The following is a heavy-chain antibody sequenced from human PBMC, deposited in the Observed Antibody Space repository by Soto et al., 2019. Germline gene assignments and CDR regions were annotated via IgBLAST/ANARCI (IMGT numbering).Heavy chain of an antibody. CDR2: INSDGTTK. Sequence: GGSLRLSCEGSGYTFSPFWMHWVRQAPGKGLVWVSHINSDGTTKLYADSVKGRFTISRDNAKNTLYLQMNSVKADDTAVYFCVRDRGYPDSFDVWGRGTVVTVSS. CDR1: GYTFSPFW. D-gene: IGHD3-10*01. J-gene: IGHJ3*01. CDR3: VRDRGYPDSFDV. V-gene: IGHV3-74*01.